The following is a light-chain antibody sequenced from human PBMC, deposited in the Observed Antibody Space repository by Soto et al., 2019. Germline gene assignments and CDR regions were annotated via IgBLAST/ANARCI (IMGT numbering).Light chain of an antibody. Sequence: AIQMTQSPSSLAGSVGDRLTITCRASQDIGNDLGWYQQKPGKAPKLLIYAASSLQSGVSSRFSGSGSGTELTLTISSLQPEDFATYYCLQVFNFPRAFGQGTKVDIK. J-gene: IGKJ1*01. V-gene: IGKV1-6*02. CDR3: LQVFNFPRA. CDR1: QDIGND. CDR2: AAS.